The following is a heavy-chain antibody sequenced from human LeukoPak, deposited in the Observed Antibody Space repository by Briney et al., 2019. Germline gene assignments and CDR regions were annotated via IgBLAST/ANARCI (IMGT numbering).Heavy chain of an antibody. V-gene: IGHV3-30*18. Sequence: PGRSLRLSCAASGFTFSSYGMHWVRLAPGKGLEWVAVISYDGTIKYYADSVQGRFTISRDNSKNTLFLQMNSLRAEDTAVYYCAKDKGREGDYWGQGTLVTVSS. CDR1: GFTFSSYG. D-gene: IGHD1-26*01. CDR3: AKDKGREGDY. J-gene: IGHJ4*02. CDR2: ISYDGTIK.